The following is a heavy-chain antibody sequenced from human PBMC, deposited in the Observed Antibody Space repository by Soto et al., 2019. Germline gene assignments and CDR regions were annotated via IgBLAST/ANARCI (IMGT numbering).Heavy chain of an antibody. CDR3: ARLGYDSSGYPSWFDP. CDR2: VYFSGNT. V-gene: IGHV4-31*03. CDR1: GGSISSSSYS. D-gene: IGHD3-22*01. J-gene: IGHJ5*02. Sequence: LSLTCTVSGGSISSSSYSWSWIRQHPGKGLEWIGYVYFSGNTDYNPSLKSRVTISVDTSKKQFSLRLTSVTVADTAVYYCARLGYDSSGYPSWFDPWGQGTLVTISS.